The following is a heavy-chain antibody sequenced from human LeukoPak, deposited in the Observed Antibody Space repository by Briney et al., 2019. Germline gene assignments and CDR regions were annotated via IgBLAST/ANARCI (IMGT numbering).Heavy chain of an antibody. J-gene: IGHJ4*02. Sequence: SETLSLTCAVYGGSFSGYYWSWIRQPPGKGLEWIGEINHSGSTNYNPSRKSRVTISVDTSKNQFSLKLSSVTAADTAVYYCARQFLTGYFLDYWGQGTLVTVSS. CDR1: GGSFSGYY. CDR3: ARQFLTGYFLDY. V-gene: IGHV4-34*01. D-gene: IGHD3-9*01. CDR2: INHSGST.